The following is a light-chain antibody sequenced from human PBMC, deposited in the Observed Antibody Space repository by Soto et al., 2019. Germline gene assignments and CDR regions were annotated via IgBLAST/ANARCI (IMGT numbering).Light chain of an antibody. CDR1: SSDIGRYKL. CDR2: EVT. J-gene: IGLJ1*01. Sequence: QSALTQPASVSGSPGQSITISCIGTSSDIGRYKLVSWYQHHPGKAPKLIIYEVTKRPSGVSNRFSASKSGNTASLTISGLQAEDEADYYCCSFAGSTPYVSGTGTKATVL. CDR3: CSFAGSTPYV. V-gene: IGLV2-23*02.